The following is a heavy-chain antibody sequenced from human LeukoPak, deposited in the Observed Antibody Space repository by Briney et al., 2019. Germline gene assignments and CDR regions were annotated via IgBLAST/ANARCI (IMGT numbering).Heavy chain of an antibody. Sequence: PGGSLTLSCTASGFTFSNYWMSWVRQPPEKGLEWVANIKQDGSETVYVDSVKGRFTISRDNAQSSLYLQVNSLRAEDTAVYYCARDPYSSSWSYGMDVWGQGTTVTVSS. CDR1: GFTFSNYW. D-gene: IGHD6-13*01. V-gene: IGHV3-7*05. J-gene: IGHJ6*02. CDR3: ARDPYSSSWSYGMDV. CDR2: IKQDGSET.